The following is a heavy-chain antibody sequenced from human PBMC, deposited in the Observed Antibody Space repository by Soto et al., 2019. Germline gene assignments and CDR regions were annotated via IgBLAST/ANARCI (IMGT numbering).Heavy chain of an antibody. V-gene: IGHV3-20*01. CDR2: INWNGGST. Sequence: AGGSLRLSCAASGFTFDDYGMSWVRQAPGKGLEWVSGINWNGGSTGYADSVKGRFTISRDNAKNSLYLQMNSLRAEDTALYHCARDKSLTGYYDIFSPLNYYYYYIDVWGKGTTVTVS. D-gene: IGHD3-9*01. J-gene: IGHJ6*03. CDR3: ARDKSLTGYYDIFSPLNYYYYYIDV. CDR1: GFTFDDYG.